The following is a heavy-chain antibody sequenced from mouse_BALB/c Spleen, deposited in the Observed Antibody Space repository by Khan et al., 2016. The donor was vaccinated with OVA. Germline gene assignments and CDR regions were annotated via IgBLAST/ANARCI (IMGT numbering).Heavy chain of an antibody. V-gene: IGHV1S135*01. CDR3: ARGYGNYVMYYFDY. J-gene: IGHJ2*01. D-gene: IGHD2-10*02. CDR1: GYSFTGYN. CDR2: IDPYYGGT. Sequence: MQLEESGPELEKPGASVKISCKASGYSFTGYNMNWVKQSNGKSLEWIGNIDPYYGGTSYNQKFKGKATLTVAKSSSTAYMQLKSLTSEDYAVYYCARGYGNYVMYYFDYWGEDTTLTVSS.